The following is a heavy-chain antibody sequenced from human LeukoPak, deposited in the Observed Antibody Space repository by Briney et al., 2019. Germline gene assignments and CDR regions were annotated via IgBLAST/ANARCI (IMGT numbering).Heavy chain of an antibody. V-gene: IGHV3-7*01. CDR2: INEDGSEK. J-gene: IGHJ4*02. D-gene: IGHD1-26*01. CDR3: VQGGHFDF. Sequence: GGSLRLSCAASGFTFSGFEMTWGRQAPGKGPEWVAKINEDGSEKYYVDSVKGRFTISRDNGKNSLYLEMNSLRADDTAVYFCVQGGHFDFWGLGAPVTVSS. CDR1: GFTFSGFE.